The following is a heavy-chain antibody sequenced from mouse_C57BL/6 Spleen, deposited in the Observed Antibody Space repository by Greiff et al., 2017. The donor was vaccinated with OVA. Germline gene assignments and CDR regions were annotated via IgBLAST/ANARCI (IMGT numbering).Heavy chain of an antibody. CDR1: GFTFSSYG. D-gene: IGHD4-1*01. Sequence: EVQLQESGGDLVKPGGSLKLSCAASGFTFSSYGMSWVRQTPDKRLEWVATISSGGSYTYYPDSVKGRFTISRDNAKNTLYLQMSSLKSEDTAMYYCARQELTGRGYYFDYWGQGTTLTVSS. CDR3: ARQELTGRGYYFDY. V-gene: IGHV5-6*01. CDR2: ISSGGSYT. J-gene: IGHJ2*01.